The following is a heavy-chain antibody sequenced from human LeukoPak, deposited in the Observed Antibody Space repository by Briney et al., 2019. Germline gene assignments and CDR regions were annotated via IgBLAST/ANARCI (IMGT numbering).Heavy chain of an antibody. CDR1: GYTFTSYA. J-gene: IGHJ4*02. Sequence: GASVKVSCKASGYTFTSYAMNWVRQAPGQGLEWMGWINTNTGNPTYAQGFTGRFVFSLDTSVSTAYLQISSLTAEDTAVYYCARLPMYDFWRGSTDYWGQGTLVTVSS. CDR3: ARLPMYDFWRGSTDY. D-gene: IGHD3-3*01. CDR2: INTNTGNP. V-gene: IGHV7-4-1*02.